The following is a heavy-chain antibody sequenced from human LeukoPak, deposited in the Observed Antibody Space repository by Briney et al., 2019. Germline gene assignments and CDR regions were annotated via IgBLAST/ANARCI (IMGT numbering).Heavy chain of an antibody. CDR1: GFTFSRYS. Sequence: GGSLRLSCAASGFTFSRYSMNWVRQAPGKGLERVSSISISSNYIYYTDSVKGRCTISRDNGKNSLYLQMNSLRVEDTALYYCAKDWSSGWSLPQNWGQGTLVTVSS. V-gene: IGHV3-21*04. CDR3: AKDWSSGWSLPQN. CDR2: ISISSNYI. D-gene: IGHD6-19*01. J-gene: IGHJ4*02.